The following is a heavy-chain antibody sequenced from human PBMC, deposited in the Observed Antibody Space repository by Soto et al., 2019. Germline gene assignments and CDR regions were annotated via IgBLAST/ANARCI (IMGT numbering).Heavy chain of an antibody. D-gene: IGHD4-4*01. CDR2: INQDGTEK. V-gene: IGHV3-7*01. J-gene: IGHJ5*02. CDR1: GFTSSGYW. Sequence: EVQLVQSGGGLVQPGGSLRLSCAASGFTSSGYWMTWVRQAPGKGLEWVANINQDGTEKYYVDSVKGRFTISRDNAKDSLYLQMNILRVEDTAIYYCARDYSNPRGRFDPWGQGTLVTVSS. CDR3: ARDYSNPRGRFDP.